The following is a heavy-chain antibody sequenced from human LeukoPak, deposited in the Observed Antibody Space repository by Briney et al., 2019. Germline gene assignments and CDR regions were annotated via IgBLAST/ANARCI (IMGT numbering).Heavy chain of an antibody. Sequence: PSETLSLTCAVYGGSFSGYYWSWIRQPPGKGLEWIGKINHSGSTNYNPSLKSRVTISVDTSKNQFSLKLSSVTAADTAVYYCASSPVGATDYWGQGTLVTVSS. CDR3: ASSPVGATDY. CDR1: GGSFSGYY. D-gene: IGHD1-26*01. CDR2: INHSGST. J-gene: IGHJ4*02. V-gene: IGHV4-34*01.